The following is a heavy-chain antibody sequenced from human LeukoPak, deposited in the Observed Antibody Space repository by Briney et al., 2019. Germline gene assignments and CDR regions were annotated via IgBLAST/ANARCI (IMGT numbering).Heavy chain of an antibody. D-gene: IGHD3-22*01. CDR1: GGSISSSSYY. CDR2: IYYSGST. J-gene: IGHJ4*02. CDR3: ASGTMIVVVITPFDY. Sequence: SETLSLTCTVSGGSISSSSYYWGWIRQPPGKGLEWIGSIYYSGSTYYNLSLKSRVTISVDTSKNQFSLKLSSVTAADTAVYYCASGTMIVVVITPFDYWGQGTLVTVSS. V-gene: IGHV4-39*01.